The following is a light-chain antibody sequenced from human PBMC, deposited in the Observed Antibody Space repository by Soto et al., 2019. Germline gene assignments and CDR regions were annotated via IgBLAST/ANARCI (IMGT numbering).Light chain of an antibody. Sequence: SVLTQPPSASGSPGQSVSISCTGTSSDIGAYNFVSWYQQHPGKAPRLMIYGVSKRPSGVPDRFSGSKSGNTASLTVSGLQAEDEADYYCSSYAGSNSYVVFGGGTK. CDR3: SSYAGSNSYVV. CDR1: SSDIGAYNF. V-gene: IGLV2-8*01. CDR2: GVS. J-gene: IGLJ2*01.